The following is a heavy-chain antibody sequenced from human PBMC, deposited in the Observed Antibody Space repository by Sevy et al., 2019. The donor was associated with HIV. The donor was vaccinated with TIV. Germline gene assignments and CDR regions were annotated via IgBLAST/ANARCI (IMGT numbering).Heavy chain of an antibody. CDR2: IKQDGSEK. D-gene: IGHD3-16*02. Sequence: GGSLRLSCAASGFTFSSYWMIWVRQAPGKGLEWVANIKQDGSEKYYVDSVKGRFTISRNNAKNSLFLQMNSLRAEDTAVYWCAREVITFGGVIGDAFDIWGQGTMVTVSS. CDR1: GFTFSSYW. V-gene: IGHV3-7*03. CDR3: AREVITFGGVIGDAFDI. J-gene: IGHJ3*02.